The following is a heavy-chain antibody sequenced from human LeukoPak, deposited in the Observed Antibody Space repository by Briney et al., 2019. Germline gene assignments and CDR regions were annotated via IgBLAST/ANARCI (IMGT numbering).Heavy chain of an antibody. J-gene: IGHJ4*02. CDR1: GFTFSSNY. D-gene: IGHD6-19*01. CDR3: ARVTVAGTGTTI. Sequence: GGSLRLSCAASGFTFSSNYMSWVRQAPGKGLEWVSVIYSGGSTYYSDSVKGRFTISRDNSKNTLYLQMNSLRAEDTAVYYCARVTVAGTGTTIWGQGTLVTVSS. CDR2: IYSGGST. V-gene: IGHV3-53*01.